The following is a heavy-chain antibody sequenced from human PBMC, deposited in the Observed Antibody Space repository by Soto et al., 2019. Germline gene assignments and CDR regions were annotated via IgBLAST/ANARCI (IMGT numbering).Heavy chain of an antibody. J-gene: IGHJ4*02. D-gene: IGHD2-21*02. Sequence: ETLSLPCTVSGGSISTYDWRWIRQSPGKGLEWIGCIYHTGSTKYNPSLKSRVTISVDTSKNQFSLKLSSVTAADTAVYYCARVVTATSPYFDYWGQGALVTVPQ. CDR3: ARVVTATSPYFDY. CDR2: IYHTGST. V-gene: IGHV4-59*01. CDR1: GGSISTYD.